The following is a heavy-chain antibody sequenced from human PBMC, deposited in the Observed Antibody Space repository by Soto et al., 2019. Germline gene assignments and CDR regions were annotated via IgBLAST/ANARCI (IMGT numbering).Heavy chain of an antibody. CDR2: INAGNGNT. CDR1: GYTFTSYA. J-gene: IGHJ4*02. CDR3: ARGPGGPDGPGDY. D-gene: IGHD2-15*01. V-gene: IGHV1-3*01. Sequence: QVQLVQSGAEVKKPGASVKVSCKASGYTFTSYAMHWVRQAPGQRLEWMGWINAGNGNTKYSQKFQGRVTITRDTSASTAYMELSSPRSEDPAVYYCARGPGGPDGPGDYWGQGTLVTVSS.